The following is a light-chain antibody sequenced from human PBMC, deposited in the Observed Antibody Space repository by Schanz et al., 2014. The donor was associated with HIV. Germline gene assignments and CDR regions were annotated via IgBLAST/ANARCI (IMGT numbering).Light chain of an antibody. Sequence: EIVMTQSPGTLSVSPGERATLSCRASQTVSNNLAWYQQKPGQAPRLLIYGASTRVTGIPARFSGSGSGTEFTLTISSLQSEDFAVYYCQQYNNWPYTFGQGTKLEI. CDR2: GAS. J-gene: IGKJ2*01. CDR1: QTVSNN. CDR3: QQYNNWPYT. V-gene: IGKV3-15*01.